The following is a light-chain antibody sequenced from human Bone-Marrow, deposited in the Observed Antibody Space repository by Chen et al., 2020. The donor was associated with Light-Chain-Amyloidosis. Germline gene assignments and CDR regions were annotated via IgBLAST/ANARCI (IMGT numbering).Light chain of an antibody. V-gene: IGKV1-9*01. Sequence: DIQMTQSPSSVSASVGDRVTITCRASQGIGSYVAWYQQKPGKAPKLLIYAASTLLRGVPSRFSGSGSGTEFTLTISSLQSEDFAVYYCQQYNNWPPLTFGGGTKVEIK. CDR1: QGIGSY. CDR3: QQYNNWPPLT. CDR2: AAS. J-gene: IGKJ4*01.